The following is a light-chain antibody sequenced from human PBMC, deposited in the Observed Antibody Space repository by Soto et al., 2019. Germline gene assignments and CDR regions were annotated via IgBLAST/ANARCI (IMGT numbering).Light chain of an antibody. CDR2: DAS. J-gene: IGKJ4*01. CDR3: QQRSNWPT. CDR1: QSVSSY. Sequence: EIVLTQSPXXLXLSPGERATLSCRASQSVSSYLAWYQQKPGQAPRLLIYDASNRATGIPARFSGSGSGTDFTLTISSLEPEDFAVYYCQQRSNWPTFGGGTKVEIK. V-gene: IGKV3-11*01.